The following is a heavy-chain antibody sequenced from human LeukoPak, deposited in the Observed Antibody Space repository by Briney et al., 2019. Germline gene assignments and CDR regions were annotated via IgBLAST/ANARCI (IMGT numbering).Heavy chain of an antibody. Sequence: PGGSLRLSCTPSGFTFTTNNMHWVRRAPGKVLEWVAFIKYYGSNKYYGDSVRGRFTLSRDNSKNTLFLQMNSLRVEDTAIYYCVKDWKWGFDYWGQGTLVTVSS. CDR3: VKDWKWGFDY. D-gene: IGHD1-26*01. CDR2: IKYYGSNK. V-gene: IGHV3-30*02. J-gene: IGHJ4*02. CDR1: GFTFTTNN.